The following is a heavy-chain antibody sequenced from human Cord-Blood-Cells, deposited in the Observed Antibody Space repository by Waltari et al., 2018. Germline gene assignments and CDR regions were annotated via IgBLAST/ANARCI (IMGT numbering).Heavy chain of an antibody. CDR2: IYYSGST. Sequence: QVQLQESGPGLVKPSETLSLTCTVSGGSVSSGSYYWSWIRQPPGKGLEWIGYIYYSGSTTYHPSLKSRVTRSVDTSKNQFSLKLSSVTAADTAVYYCARGRTYYDFWSGYYYFDYWGQGTLVTVSS. D-gene: IGHD3-3*01. V-gene: IGHV4-61*01. J-gene: IGHJ4*02. CDR3: ARGRTYYDFWSGYYYFDY. CDR1: GGSVSSGSYY.